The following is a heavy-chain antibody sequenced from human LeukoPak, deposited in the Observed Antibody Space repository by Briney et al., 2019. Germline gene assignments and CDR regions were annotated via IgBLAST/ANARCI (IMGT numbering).Heavy chain of an antibody. J-gene: IGHJ6*03. CDR2: IHYSGST. CDR3: ARAPITYYYYYYMGV. Sequence: PSETLSLTCAVSGGSISSGGYSWSWIRQPPGKGLEWIGYIHYSGSTNYNPSLKSRVTISVDTSKNQLSLKLSSVTAADTAVYYCARAPITYYYYYYMGVWGKGTTVTVSS. CDR1: GGSISSGGYS. V-gene: IGHV4-61*08. D-gene: IGHD1-14*01.